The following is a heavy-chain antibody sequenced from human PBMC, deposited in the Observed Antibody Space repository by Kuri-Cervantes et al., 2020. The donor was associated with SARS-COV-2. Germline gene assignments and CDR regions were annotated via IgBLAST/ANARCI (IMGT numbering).Heavy chain of an antibody. CDR2: INHSGST. J-gene: IGHJ4*02. Sequence: SEILCLTCAVYGGSFSGFYWSWIRQPPGKGLEWIGEINHSGSTNCNPSLKSRVTISVDTSKNQFSLKLSSVTAADTAVYYCARAGSLLWFGELLSLFDYWGQGTLVTVSS. V-gene: IGHV4-34*01. D-gene: IGHD3-10*01. CDR1: GGSFSGFY. CDR3: ARAGSLLWFGELLSLFDY.